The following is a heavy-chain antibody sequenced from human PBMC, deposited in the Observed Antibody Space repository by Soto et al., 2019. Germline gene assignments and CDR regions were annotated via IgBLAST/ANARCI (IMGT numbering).Heavy chain of an antibody. D-gene: IGHD6-13*01. CDR3: GASAAGAFDI. J-gene: IGHJ3*02. CDR2: INAGNGNT. V-gene: IGHV1-3*01. CDR1: RYTFTSYA. Sequence: ASVKASCKASRYTFTSYAMHWVRQAPGQRLEWMGWINAGNGNTKYSQKFQGRVTITRDTSASTAYMELSSLRSEDTAVYYCGASAAGAFDIWGQGTMVTVSS.